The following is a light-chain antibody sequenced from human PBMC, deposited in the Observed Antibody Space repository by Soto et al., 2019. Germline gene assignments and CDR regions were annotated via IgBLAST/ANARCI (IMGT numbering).Light chain of an antibody. CDR1: SGSIASNY. CDR2: EDD. V-gene: IGLV6-57*03. J-gene: IGLJ3*02. CDR3: QSYDSSNWV. Sequence: NFMLTQPHSVSESPGKTVTISCTRSSGSIASNYVQWYQQRPGSATTTVIYEDDQSPPGVPDRFSGTIDSSSTSSSLTISGLKTEEEADYCCQSYDSSNWVFGGGTKLTVL.